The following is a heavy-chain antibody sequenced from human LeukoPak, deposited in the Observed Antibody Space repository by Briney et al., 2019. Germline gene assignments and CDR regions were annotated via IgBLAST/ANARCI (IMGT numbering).Heavy chain of an antibody. CDR3: AKDRGYGEHEPFES. CDR2: ASHDEVGK. Sequence: GGSLRLSCVGSGFTFSDYAIHWVRQAPGRGLEWVAVASHDEVGKQFADSVKGRFTLSRDNSRDSLHLQMNRLRDEDTCVYYCAKDRGYGEHEPFESWGQGSLVIVSS. D-gene: IGHD4-17*01. J-gene: IGHJ4*02. CDR1: GFTFSDYA. V-gene: IGHV3-30*18.